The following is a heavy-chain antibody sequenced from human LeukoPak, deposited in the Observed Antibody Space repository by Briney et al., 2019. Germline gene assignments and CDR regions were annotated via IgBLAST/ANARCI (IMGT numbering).Heavy chain of an antibody. CDR1: GYSFTTYW. D-gene: IGHD1-14*01. Sequence: GESLKISCKGSGYSFTTYWIGWVRQMPGKGLEWMGIIYPGDSDTRYSPSFQGQVTISADKSISTAYLQWSSLRASDTAMYYCARFPDPYYHYYYMDVWGKGTTVTVSS. CDR2: IYPGDSDT. J-gene: IGHJ6*03. V-gene: IGHV5-51*01. CDR3: ARFPDPYYHYYYMDV.